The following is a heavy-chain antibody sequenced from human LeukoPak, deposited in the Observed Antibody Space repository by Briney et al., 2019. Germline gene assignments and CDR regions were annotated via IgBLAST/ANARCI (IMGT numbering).Heavy chain of an antibody. CDR1: GFTVSSNY. Sequence: GGSLRLSCAASGFTVSSNYMSWVRQAPGKGLEWVANIKPDGSEKYYVDSVKGRFTISRDNAKNSLFLQMNSLRAEDTAVYYCARAWSIDYCGQGTLVTVSS. CDR3: ARAWSIDY. J-gene: IGHJ4*02. D-gene: IGHD2-15*01. CDR2: IKPDGSEK. V-gene: IGHV3-7*05.